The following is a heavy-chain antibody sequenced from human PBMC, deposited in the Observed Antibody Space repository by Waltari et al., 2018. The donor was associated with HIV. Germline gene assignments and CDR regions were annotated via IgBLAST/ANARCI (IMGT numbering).Heavy chain of an antibody. CDR2: IIRIFGTA. CDR3: AGDPTYGEDEYYFDY. V-gene: IGHV1-69*12. CDR1: GGTFSSYA. J-gene: IGHJ4*02. Sequence: QVQLVQSGAEVKKPGSSVKVSCKASGGTFSSYAISWVRQAPGQGLAGTGGIIRIFGTANQYKKGQGRVTSTAEESTRTAYRERSSRGSEDTAVYYCAGDPTYGEDEYYFDYWGQGTLVTVSS. D-gene: IGHD4-17*01.